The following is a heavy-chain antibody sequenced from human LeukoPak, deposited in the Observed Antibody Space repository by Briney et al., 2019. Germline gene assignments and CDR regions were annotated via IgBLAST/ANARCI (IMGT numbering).Heavy chain of an antibody. Sequence: EASVKVSCKASGYTFTSYYMHWVRQAPGQGLEWMGIINPSGGSRSYAQKFQGRVTMTRDTSTSTVYMELSSLRSEDTAVYYCARGGDSSGYYLHNYYFDYWGQGTLVTVSS. CDR3: ARGGDSSGYYLHNYYFDY. J-gene: IGHJ4*02. V-gene: IGHV1-46*01. CDR2: INPSGGSR. D-gene: IGHD3-22*01. CDR1: GYTFTSYY.